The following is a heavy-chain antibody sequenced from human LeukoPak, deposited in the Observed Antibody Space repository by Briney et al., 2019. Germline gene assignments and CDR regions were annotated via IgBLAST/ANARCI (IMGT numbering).Heavy chain of an antibody. V-gene: IGHV3-11*01. CDR2: ISSGGSTI. CDR3: ARDRVAAAESDY. D-gene: IGHD6-13*01. J-gene: IGHJ4*02. Sequence: GGSLRLSCAASGFTFSDYYMSWIRQAPGKGLEWVSYISSGGSTIYYADSVKGRFTISRDNAKSSLYLQMNSLRAEDTAVYYCARDRVAAAESDYWGQGTLVTVSS. CDR1: GFTFSDYY.